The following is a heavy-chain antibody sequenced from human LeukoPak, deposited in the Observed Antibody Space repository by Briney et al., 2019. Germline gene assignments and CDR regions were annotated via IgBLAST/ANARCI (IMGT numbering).Heavy chain of an antibody. CDR1: GFTFSSYG. D-gene: IGHD6-13*01. J-gene: IGHJ4*02. CDR2: ISGSGGST. V-gene: IGHV3-23*01. CDR3: AKATKQQLVVLDY. Sequence: PGGSLRLSCAASGFTFSSYGMSWVRQAPGKGLEWVSAISGSGGSTYYADSVEGRFTISRDNSKNTLYLQMNNLRAEDTAVYYCAKATKQQLVVLDYWGQGTLVTVSS.